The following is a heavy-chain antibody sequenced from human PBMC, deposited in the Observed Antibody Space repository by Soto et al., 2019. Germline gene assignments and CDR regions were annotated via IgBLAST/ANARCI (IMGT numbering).Heavy chain of an antibody. CDR3: AKDFPTAYTITMIVVATYDAFDI. V-gene: IGHV3-23*01. J-gene: IGHJ3*02. Sequence: PGGSLRLSCAASGFTFSSYAMSWVRQAPGKGLEWVSAISGSGGSTYYADSVKGRFTISRDNSKNTLYLQMNSLRAEDTAVYYCAKDFPTAYTITMIVVATYDAFDIWGQGTMVTVSS. CDR1: GFTFSSYA. CDR2: ISGSGGST. D-gene: IGHD3-22*01.